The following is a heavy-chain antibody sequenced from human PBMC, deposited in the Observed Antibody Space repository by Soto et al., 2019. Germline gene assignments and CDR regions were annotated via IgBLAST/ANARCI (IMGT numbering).Heavy chain of an antibody. D-gene: IGHD6-13*01. CDR1: GYTFTSYY. CDR2: INPSGGST. CDR3: AGGRGSSWYDYYYMDV. Sequence: GASVKVSCKASGYTFTSYYMHWVRQAPGQGLEWMGIINPSGGSTSYAQKFQGRVTMTRDTSTSTVYMELSSLRSEDTAVYYCAGGRGSSWYDYYYMDVWGKGTTVTVSS. V-gene: IGHV1-46*01. J-gene: IGHJ6*03.